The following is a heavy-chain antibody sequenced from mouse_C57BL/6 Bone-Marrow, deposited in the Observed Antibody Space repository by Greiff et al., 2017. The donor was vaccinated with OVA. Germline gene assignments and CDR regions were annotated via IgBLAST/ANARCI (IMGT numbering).Heavy chain of an antibody. CDR2: IDPETGGT. CDR3: TRWGIEDVYYSFAY. Sequence: VQLQQSGAELVRPGASVTLSCKASGYTFTDYEMHWVKQTPVHGLEWIGAIDPETGGTAYNQKFKGKAILTADKSSSTAYMELRSLTSEDSAVYYCTRWGIEDVYYSFAYWGQGTLVTVSA. V-gene: IGHV1-15*01. D-gene: IGHD2-3*01. CDR1: GYTFTDYE. J-gene: IGHJ3*01.